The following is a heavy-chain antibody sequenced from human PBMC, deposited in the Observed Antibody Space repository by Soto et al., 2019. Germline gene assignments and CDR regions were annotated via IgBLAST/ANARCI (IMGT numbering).Heavy chain of an antibody. J-gene: IGHJ4*02. D-gene: IGHD6-13*01. CDR1: GYAFTSYA. CDR2: INTGNGKT. Sequence: QVQLVQSGAEVEKPGASVKVSCKASGYAFTSYALHWVRQAPGQRLEWMGWINTGNGKTKYSQEFQGRVTITRDTSASTAYMELSSLRSEDTAVYYCAREAAAAGTVGDYWGQGTLVTVSS. CDR3: AREAAAAGTVGDY. V-gene: IGHV1-3*04.